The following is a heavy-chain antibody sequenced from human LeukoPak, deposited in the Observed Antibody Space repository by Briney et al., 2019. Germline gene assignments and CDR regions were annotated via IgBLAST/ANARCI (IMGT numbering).Heavy chain of an antibody. CDR2: IYYSGST. V-gene: IGHV4-39*01. J-gene: IGHJ4*02. Sequence: SETLSLTCTVSGGSISSSSYYWGWIRQPPRKGLEWIGSIYYSGSTYYNPSLKSRVTISVDTSKNQFSLKLSSVTAADTAVYYCARLRGLAIFGAWGQGTLVTVSS. CDR1: GGSISSSSYY. CDR3: ARLRGLAIFGA. D-gene: IGHD3-3*01.